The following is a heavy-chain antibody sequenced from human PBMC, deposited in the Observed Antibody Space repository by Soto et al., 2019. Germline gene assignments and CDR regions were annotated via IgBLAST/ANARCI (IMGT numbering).Heavy chain of an antibody. CDR2: ISYDGSNK. V-gene: IGHV3-30-3*01. CDR1: GFTFSSYA. Sequence: QVQLVESGGGVVQPGRSLRLSCAASGFTFSSYAMHWVRQAPGKGLEWVAVISYDGSNKYYADSVKGRFTISRDNSKNTLYLQMNSLRAEDTAVYYCAYPRYCISTSCYVGDAFDIWGQGTMVTVSS. D-gene: IGHD2-2*01. J-gene: IGHJ3*02. CDR3: AYPRYCISTSCYVGDAFDI.